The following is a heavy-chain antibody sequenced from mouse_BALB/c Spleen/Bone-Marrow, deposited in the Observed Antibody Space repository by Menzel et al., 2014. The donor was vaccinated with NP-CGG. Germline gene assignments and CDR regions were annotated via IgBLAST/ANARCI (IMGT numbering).Heavy chain of an antibody. CDR1: GFSLTSYG. V-gene: IGHV2-9*02. D-gene: IGHD1-1*01. CDR3: SRGSYYEGAMDY. CDR2: IWAGGNT. Sequence: VMLVESGPGLVAPSQSLSITCTVSGFSLTSYGVHWVRQPPGKVLEWLGVIWAGGNTNYNSALMSRLSISKDNSKSQVFLKMNSLQTDDTAMYYCSRGSYYEGAMDYWGQGTSVTVSS. J-gene: IGHJ4*01.